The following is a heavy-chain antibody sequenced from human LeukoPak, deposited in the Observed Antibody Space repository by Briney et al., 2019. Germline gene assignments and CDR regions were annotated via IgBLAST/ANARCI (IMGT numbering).Heavy chain of an antibody. CDR3: AKDRFGFLYCSSTSCYAFDY. J-gene: IGHJ4*02. CDR2: IRYDGSNK. CDR1: GFTFSSYG. V-gene: IGHV3-30*02. D-gene: IGHD2-2*01. Sequence: GGSLRLSCAASGFTFSSYGMHWVRQAPGKGLEWVAFIRYDGSNKYYADSVKGRFTISRDNSKNTLYLQMNSLRAEDTAVYYSAKDRFGFLYCSSTSCYAFDYWGQGTLVTVSS.